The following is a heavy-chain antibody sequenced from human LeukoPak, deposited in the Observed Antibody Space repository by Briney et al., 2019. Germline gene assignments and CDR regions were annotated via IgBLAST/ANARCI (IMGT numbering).Heavy chain of an antibody. CDR1: GYIFTSYP. CDR2: INTGNGNT. D-gene: IGHD5-18*01. J-gene: IGHJ4*02. CDR3: ARDRAMADY. V-gene: IGHV1-3*04. Sequence: ASVKVSCKASGYIFTSYPIHWVRQAPGQGLEWMGWINTGNGNTKYPQKFEGRVTVTRDTSATAAYMEPSSLRSEDTAVYYCARDRAMADYWGQGTLVTVSS.